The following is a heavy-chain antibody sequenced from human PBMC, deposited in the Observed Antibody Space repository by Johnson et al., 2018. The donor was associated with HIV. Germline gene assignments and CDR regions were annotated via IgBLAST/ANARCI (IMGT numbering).Heavy chain of an antibody. CDR3: TRDLEWWELRSGAFDI. V-gene: IGHV3-15*01. Sequence: EVQLVESGGGLVKPGGSLRLSCSASGFTFSNAWMSWVRQAPGKGLEWVGRIKSKTDGGTTDYAAPVKGRFTISSDDSKSIAYLQMNSLKTEDTAVYYCTRDLEWWELRSGAFDIWGQGTMVTVSS. CDR1: GFTFSNAW. CDR2: IKSKTDGGTT. D-gene: IGHD1-26*01. J-gene: IGHJ3*02.